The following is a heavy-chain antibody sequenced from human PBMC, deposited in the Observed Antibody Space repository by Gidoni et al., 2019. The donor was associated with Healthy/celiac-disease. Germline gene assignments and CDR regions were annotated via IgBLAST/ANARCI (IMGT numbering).Heavy chain of an antibody. CDR1: GFTFGDYA. Sequence: EVQLVESGGGLVQSARSLTLSCPSSGFTFGDYAKIWFRQAPGKGLEWVCFIRSKAYGGTTEDAAAVKGRFTISTDDSKSIAYLQMNSLKTEDTAVYYCTRDRDCSSTSCYCCDYWGQGTLVTVSS. J-gene: IGHJ4*02. V-gene: IGHV3-49*03. D-gene: IGHD2-2*01. CDR2: IRSKAYGGTT. CDR3: TRDRDCSSTSCYCCDY.